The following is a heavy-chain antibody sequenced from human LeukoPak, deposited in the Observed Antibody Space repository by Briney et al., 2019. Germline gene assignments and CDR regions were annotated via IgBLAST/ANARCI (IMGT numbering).Heavy chain of an antibody. D-gene: IGHD2-2*03. Sequence: PSETLSLTCAVYGGSFSGYYWSWIRQPPGKGLEWIGEINHSGSINYNPSLKSRVTISVDTSKNQFSLKLSSVTAADTAVYYCARGYGDCSSTSCYVSYFDYWGQGTLVTVSS. CDR3: ARGYGDCSSTSCYVSYFDY. V-gene: IGHV4-34*01. CDR1: GGSFSGYY. CDR2: INHSGSI. J-gene: IGHJ4*02.